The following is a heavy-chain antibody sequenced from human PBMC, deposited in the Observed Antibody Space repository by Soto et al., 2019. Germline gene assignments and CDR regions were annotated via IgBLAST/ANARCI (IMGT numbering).Heavy chain of an antibody. J-gene: IGHJ3*02. D-gene: IGHD6-19*01. CDR2: IWYDGSNK. Sequence: GGSLRLSCAASGFTFSSYGMHWVRQAPGKGLEWVAVIWYDGSNKYYADSVKGRFTISRDNSKNTLYLQMNSLRAEDTAVYYCASTLTAWLVYPNDAFDIWGQGTMVTVSS. CDR3: ASTLTAWLVYPNDAFDI. V-gene: IGHV3-33*01. CDR1: GFTFSSYG.